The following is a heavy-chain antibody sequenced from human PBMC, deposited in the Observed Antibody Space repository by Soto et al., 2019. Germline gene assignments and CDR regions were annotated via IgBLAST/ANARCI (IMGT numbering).Heavy chain of an antibody. Sequence: SETLSLTCAVYGGSFSGYYWSWIRQPPGKGLEWIGEINHSGSTNYNPSLKSRVTISVDTSKNQFSLKRSSVTAADTAVYYCARTLIVVVVAATNNDAFDIWGQGTMVTVSS. CDR3: ARTLIVVVVAATNNDAFDI. J-gene: IGHJ3*02. CDR1: GGSFSGYY. V-gene: IGHV4-34*01. CDR2: INHSGST. D-gene: IGHD2-15*01.